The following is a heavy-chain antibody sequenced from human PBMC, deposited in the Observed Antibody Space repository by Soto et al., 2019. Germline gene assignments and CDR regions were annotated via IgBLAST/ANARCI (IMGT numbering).Heavy chain of an antibody. D-gene: IGHD1-1*01. CDR3: ARDPNASLADY. J-gene: IGHJ4*02. CDR1: GFIFNGYA. V-gene: IGHV3-30*15. Sequence: QVQLVQSGGGVVQPGKSLRLSCEASGFIFNGYAFHWVRQAPGKGLEWVAKISYDGSSEYYGDSVKGRSTISRDNSNNTLFLHISSLRPEDTAVYYCARDPNASLADYWGQGTLVTVSS. CDR2: ISYDGSSE.